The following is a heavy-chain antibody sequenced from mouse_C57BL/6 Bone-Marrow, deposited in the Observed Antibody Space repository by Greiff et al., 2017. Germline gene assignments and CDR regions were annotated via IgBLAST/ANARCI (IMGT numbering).Heavy chain of an antibody. CDR1: GYTFTDYY. CDR3: ARAFDGYYDYAMDY. V-gene: IGHV1-26*01. CDR2: INPNNGGT. D-gene: IGHD2-3*01. Sequence: VQLQQSGPELVKPGASVKISCKASGYTFTDYYMNWVKQSHGKSLEWIGDINPNNGGTSYNQKFKGKATLTVDKSSSTAYMELSSLTSEDSAVYYRARAFDGYYDYAMDYWGQGTSVTVSS. J-gene: IGHJ4*01.